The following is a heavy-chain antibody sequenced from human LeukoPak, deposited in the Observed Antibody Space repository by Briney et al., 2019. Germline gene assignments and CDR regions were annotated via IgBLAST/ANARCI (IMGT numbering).Heavy chain of an antibody. CDR1: GFTFSSYG. J-gene: IGHJ2*01. Sequence: GGSLRLSCAASGFTFSSYGMHWVRQAPGKGLEWPAVISYDGSNKYYADSVKGRFTISRDNSKNTLYLQMNSLRAEDTAVYYCAKKKGGYCSSTSCYGWYFDLWGRGTPVTVSS. V-gene: IGHV3-30*18. D-gene: IGHD2-2*01. CDR2: ISYDGSNK. CDR3: AKKKGGYCSSTSCYGWYFDL.